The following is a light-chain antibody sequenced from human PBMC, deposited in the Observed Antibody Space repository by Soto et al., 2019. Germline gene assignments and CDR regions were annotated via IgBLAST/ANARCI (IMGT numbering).Light chain of an antibody. V-gene: IGKV3-11*01. CDR3: QQRGET. Sequence: DIVLTQSPATLSLSPGGRATLSCTASQGISTYIAWYQQKPGHPPRLLMFDASRRATGIPPRFSGGGFGTQFTLTINNLEPDDFAVYYCQQRGETFGPGTRLEI. J-gene: IGKJ5*01. CDR1: QGISTY. CDR2: DAS.